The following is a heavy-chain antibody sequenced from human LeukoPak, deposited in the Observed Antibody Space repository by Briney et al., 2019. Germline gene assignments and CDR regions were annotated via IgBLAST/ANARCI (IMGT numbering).Heavy chain of an antibody. CDR3: ARGSVVITPYYFDY. D-gene: IGHD3-22*01. Sequence: GGSLRLSWAASGFTFSSYWMSWVRQAPGEGLEWVANIKQDGSEKYYVDSVKGRFTISRDNATNSLYLQMNSLRAEDTAVCYCARGSVVITPYYFDYWGQGTLVTVSS. CDR2: IKQDGSEK. V-gene: IGHV3-7*01. J-gene: IGHJ4*02. CDR1: GFTFSSYW.